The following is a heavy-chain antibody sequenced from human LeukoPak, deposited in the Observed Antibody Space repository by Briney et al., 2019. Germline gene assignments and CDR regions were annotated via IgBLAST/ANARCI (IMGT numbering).Heavy chain of an antibody. Sequence: PGGSLRLSCAASGFTFSSYAMSWVRQAPGKGLEWVSAISGSGGSTYYADSVKGRFTISRDNSKNTLYLQMNSLRAEDTAVYYCAKAAIGWLRKGIEEMATAYFDYWGQGTLVTVSS. D-gene: IGHD5-24*01. J-gene: IGHJ4*02. CDR1: GFTFSSYA. CDR2: ISGSGGST. V-gene: IGHV3-23*01. CDR3: AKAAIGWLRKGIEEMATAYFDY.